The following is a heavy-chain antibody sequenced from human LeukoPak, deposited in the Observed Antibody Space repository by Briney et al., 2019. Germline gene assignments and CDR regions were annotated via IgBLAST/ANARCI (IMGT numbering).Heavy chain of an antibody. V-gene: IGHV1-2*02. Sequence: ASVKVSCKASGYTFTGYYMHWVRQAPGQGLEWMGWINPNSGGTNYAQKFRGRVTMTRDTSISTAYMELSRLRSDDTAVYYCARVQYGDYSYAEYFQHWGQGTLVTVSA. D-gene: IGHD4-17*01. CDR2: INPNSGGT. CDR3: ARVQYGDYSYAEYFQH. CDR1: GYTFTGYY. J-gene: IGHJ1*01.